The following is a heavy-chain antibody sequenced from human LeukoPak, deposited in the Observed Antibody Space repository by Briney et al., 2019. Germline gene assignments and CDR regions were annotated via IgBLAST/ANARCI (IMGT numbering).Heavy chain of an antibody. CDR1: GFTFSSYW. V-gene: IGHV3-9*01. CDR3: AKDIGYDSSGYTNAFDI. Sequence: GGSLRLSCAGSGFTFSSYWMHWVRQAPGKGLEWVSGISWNSGSIGYADSVKGRFTISRDNAKNSLYLQMNSLRAEDTALYYCAKDIGYDSSGYTNAFDIWGQGTMVTVSS. D-gene: IGHD3-22*01. CDR2: ISWNSGSI. J-gene: IGHJ3*02.